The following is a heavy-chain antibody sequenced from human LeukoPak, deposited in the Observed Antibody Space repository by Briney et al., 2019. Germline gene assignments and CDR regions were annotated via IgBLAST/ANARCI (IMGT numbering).Heavy chain of an antibody. CDR1: GGSISSSSYY. J-gene: IGHJ4*02. CDR3: ARQGEEQLVDY. D-gene: IGHD6-6*01. CDR2: IYYSGST. Sequence: SETLSLTCTVSGGSISSSSYYWGWIRQPPGKGLEWIGSIYYSGSTYYNPSLKSRVTISVDTSKNQFSLKLSSVTAADTAVYYRARQGEEQLVDYWGQGTLVTVSS. V-gene: IGHV4-39*01.